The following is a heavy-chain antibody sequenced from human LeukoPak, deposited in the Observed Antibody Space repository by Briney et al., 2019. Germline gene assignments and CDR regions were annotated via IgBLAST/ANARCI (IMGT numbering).Heavy chain of an antibody. V-gene: IGHV1-69*04. Sequence: ASVKVSCKASGGTFSSYAISWVRQAPGQGLEWMGRIIPILGIANYAQKFQGRITITAGKSTSTAYMELSSLRSEDTAVYYCARMPAATLFDYWGQGTLVTVSS. CDR2: IIPILGIA. D-gene: IGHD2-2*01. CDR1: GGTFSSYA. J-gene: IGHJ4*02. CDR3: ARMPAATLFDY.